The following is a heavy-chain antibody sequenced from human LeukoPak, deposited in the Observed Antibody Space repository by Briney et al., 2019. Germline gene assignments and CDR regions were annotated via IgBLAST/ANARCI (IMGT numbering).Heavy chain of an antibody. D-gene: IGHD6-19*01. Sequence: SETLSLTCTVSGGPISSPSHFWGWVRQPPGKGLEWIGSVYYGGTTYSNPSLKSRVTMSADTSKNQFSLTLSSVTAADTAVYYCARVVAGTKDFQHWGQGTLVTVSS. CDR3: ARVVAGTKDFQH. CDR2: VYYGGTT. V-gene: IGHV4-39*01. J-gene: IGHJ1*01. CDR1: GGPISSPSHF.